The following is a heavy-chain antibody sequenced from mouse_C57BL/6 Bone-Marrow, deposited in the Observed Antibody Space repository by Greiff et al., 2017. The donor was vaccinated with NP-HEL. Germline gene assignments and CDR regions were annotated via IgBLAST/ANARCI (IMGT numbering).Heavy chain of an antibody. CDR1: GYTFTNYW. V-gene: IGHV1-63*01. J-gene: IGHJ4*01. Sequence: QVQLQQSGAELVRPGTSVKMSCKASGYTFTNYWIGWAKQRPGHGLEWIGDIYPGGGYTNYNEKLKGKATLTADNSSSTAYMQFSSLTSEDSAVYYCARYDYDSYYYAMDYWGQGTSGTVSS. CDR3: ARYDYDSYYYAMDY. D-gene: IGHD2-4*01. CDR2: IYPGGGYT.